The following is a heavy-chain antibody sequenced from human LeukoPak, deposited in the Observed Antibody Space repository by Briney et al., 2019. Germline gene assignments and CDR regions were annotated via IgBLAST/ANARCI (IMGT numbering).Heavy chain of an antibody. J-gene: IGHJ5*02. D-gene: IGHD2-15*01. Sequence: SETLSLTCTVSGGSISGYYWSWIRQPPGKGLEWIGYIYNSGSTNYNPSLKSRVTISVDTSKNQFSLKLSSVTAADTAVYYCARGRLRVVVVAAGWFDPWGQGTLVTVSS. CDR2: IYNSGST. V-gene: IGHV4-59*12. CDR1: GGSISGYY. CDR3: ARGRLRVVVVAAGWFDP.